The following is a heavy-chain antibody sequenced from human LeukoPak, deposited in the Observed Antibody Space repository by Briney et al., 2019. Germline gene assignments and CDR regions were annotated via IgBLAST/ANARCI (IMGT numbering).Heavy chain of an antibody. CDR2: INRDGSEK. CDR1: GFTFSDYW. Sequence: GGSLRLSCAASGFTFSDYWMNWVRQAPGKGMEWVANINRDGSEKNYVDSVKGRFTISRDNAKNSLYLQMNSLRAEDTAIYYCARDLVTRNSYEYGYWGQGVLVTVSS. V-gene: IGHV3-7*04. CDR3: ARDLVTRNSYEYGY. J-gene: IGHJ4*02. D-gene: IGHD5-18*01.